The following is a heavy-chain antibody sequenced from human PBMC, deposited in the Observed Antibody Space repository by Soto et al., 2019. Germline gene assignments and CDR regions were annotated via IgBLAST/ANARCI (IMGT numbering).Heavy chain of an antibody. J-gene: IGHJ3*02. Sequence: ASVKVSCKASGGTFSSYAISWVRQAPGQGLEWMGGIIPIFGTASYAQKFQGRVTITADKSTSTAYMELSSLRSEDTAVYYCARDKGIAAAGDAFDIWGQGTMVTVSS. V-gene: IGHV1-69*06. CDR1: GGTFSSYA. CDR3: ARDKGIAAAGDAFDI. CDR2: IIPIFGTA. D-gene: IGHD6-13*01.